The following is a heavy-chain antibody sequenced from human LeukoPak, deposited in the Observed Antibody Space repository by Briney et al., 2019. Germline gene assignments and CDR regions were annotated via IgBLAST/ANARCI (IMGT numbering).Heavy chain of an antibody. CDR3: AKGYYYFDY. D-gene: IGHD2-21*01. CDR2: ISGSGTGT. J-gene: IGHJ4*02. V-gene: IGHV3-23*01. CDR1: GFTFSSYA. Sequence: GGSLRLSCAASGFTFSSYAMSWVRQAPGKGLEWVSPISGSGTGTYCADSVKGRFTISRDNSKNTLYLQMNSLRAEDTAVYYCAKGYYYFDYWGQGTLVTVSS.